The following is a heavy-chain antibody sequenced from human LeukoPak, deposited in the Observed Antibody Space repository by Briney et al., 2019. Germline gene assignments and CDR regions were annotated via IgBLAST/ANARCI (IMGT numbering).Heavy chain of an antibody. CDR1: GYSFTSYW. D-gene: IGHD2-15*01. CDR3: ARTAVGYCSGGSCYHDAFDI. J-gene: IGHJ3*02. V-gene: IGHV5-51*03. Sequence: KPGESLNISCKGSGYSFTSYWIGWVRQMPGNGLEWMGIIYPGDSDTRYSPSFQGQVTISADKSISTAYLQWSSLKASDTAMYYCARTAVGYCSGGSCYHDAFDIWGQGTMVTVSS. CDR2: IYPGDSDT.